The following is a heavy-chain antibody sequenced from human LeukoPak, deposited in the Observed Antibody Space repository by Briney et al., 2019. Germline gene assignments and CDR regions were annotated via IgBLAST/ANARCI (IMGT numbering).Heavy chain of an antibody. D-gene: IGHD5-18*01. J-gene: IGHJ3*02. CDR2: IYYSGST. Sequence: SESLSLTCTVSGGSISSYYWRWIRQPPGKGLEWIGYIYYSGSTNYNPSLKSRVTISVDTSKNQFSLKLSSVTAADTAVYYCARALSRGYSYGYSIWGQGTMVTVSS. V-gene: IGHV4-59*08. CDR3: ARALSRGYSYGYSI. CDR1: GGSISSYY.